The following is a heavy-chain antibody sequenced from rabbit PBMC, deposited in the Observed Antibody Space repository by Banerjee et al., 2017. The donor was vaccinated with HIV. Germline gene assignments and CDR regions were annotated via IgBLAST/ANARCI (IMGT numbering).Heavy chain of an antibody. J-gene: IGHJ4*01. D-gene: IGHD1-1*01. CDR1: CLDFCSSYW. CDR3: STDKDCVIAWNFNL. Sequence: LEESGGGGVQPEGTLTLTCTDSCLDFCSSYWICWCRQAPGKGLEWIACINTSSGNTVYASWAKGRFTISQDSSNTVTLQLTTMTTADAAASFCSTDKDCVIAWNFNLWGPGTLVTVS. V-gene: IGHV1S45*01. CDR2: INTSSGNT.